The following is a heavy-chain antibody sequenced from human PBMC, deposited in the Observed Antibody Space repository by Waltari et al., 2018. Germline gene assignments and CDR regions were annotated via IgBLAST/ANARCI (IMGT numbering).Heavy chain of an antibody. D-gene: IGHD3-22*01. CDR1: GGSIRSYY. CDR2: IYYSGST. CDR3: ARDLTYYYDSSGPHAFDI. V-gene: IGHV4-59*01. J-gene: IGHJ3*02. Sequence: QVQLQESGPGLVKPSETLSLTCTVSGGSIRSYYWSWIRQPPGKGLEWIGYIYYSGSTNYNPSLKSRVTISVDTSKNQFSLKLSSVTAADTAVYYCARDLTYYYDSSGPHAFDIWGQGTMVTVSS.